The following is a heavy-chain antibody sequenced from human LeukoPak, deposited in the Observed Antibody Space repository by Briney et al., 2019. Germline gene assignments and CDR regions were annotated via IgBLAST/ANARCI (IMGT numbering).Heavy chain of an antibody. V-gene: IGHV4-61*08. D-gene: IGHD4-17*01. CDR2: IYYSGST. J-gene: IGHJ4*02. Sequence: SETLSLTCTVSGGSIGSGGYYWSWIRQPPGKGLEWIAYIYYSGSTTYNPSLKSRVTISVDTSKNQFSLKLTSVTAADTAVYYCARWGTEDGDYPIYWGQGTLVTVSS. CDR3: ARWGTEDGDYPIY. CDR1: GGSIGSGGYY.